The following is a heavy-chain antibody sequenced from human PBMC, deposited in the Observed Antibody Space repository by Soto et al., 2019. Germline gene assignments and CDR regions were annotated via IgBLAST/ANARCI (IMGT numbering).Heavy chain of an antibody. D-gene: IGHD5-18*01. V-gene: IGHV4-31*02. CDR2: IYYSGST. CDR3: ARYKEDTAMVTPYFDY. J-gene: IGHJ4*02. Sequence: PSETLSLTSTVSGGSISSFGYYWSWIRQHPGKGLEWIGYIYYSGSTYYNPSLKSRVTISVDTSKNQFSLKLSSVTAADTAVYYCARYKEDTAMVTPYFDYWGQGTLVTVSS. CDR1: GGSISSFGYY.